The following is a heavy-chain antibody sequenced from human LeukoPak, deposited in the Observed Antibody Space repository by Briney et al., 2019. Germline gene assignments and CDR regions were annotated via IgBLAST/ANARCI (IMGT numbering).Heavy chain of an antibody. V-gene: IGHV1-18*04. Sequence: ASVKVSCKASGYSFTSYYMHWVRQAPGQGLEWMGWISAYNGNTNYAQKLQGRVTMTTDTSTSTAYMELRSLRSDDTAVYYCARGATVTTWGYYYYYYMDVWGKGTTVTVSS. CDR3: ARGATVTTWGYYYYYYMDV. J-gene: IGHJ6*03. CDR2: ISAYNGNT. CDR1: GYSFTSYY. D-gene: IGHD4-17*01.